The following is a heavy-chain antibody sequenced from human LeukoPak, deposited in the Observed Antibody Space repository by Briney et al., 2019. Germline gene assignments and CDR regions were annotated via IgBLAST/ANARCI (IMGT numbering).Heavy chain of an antibody. D-gene: IGHD6-25*01. CDR3: ARGSPAAV. J-gene: IGHJ4*02. CDR1: GFSISSQS. CDR2: INTDGSTT. V-gene: IGHV3-74*01. Sequence: PGGSLRLSCVASGFSISSQSLNWVRQAPGKGLVWVSRINTDGSTTNYADSVKGRFTISRDNAENTLYLQMNSLRAEDTAVYYCARGSPAAVWGQGALVTVSS.